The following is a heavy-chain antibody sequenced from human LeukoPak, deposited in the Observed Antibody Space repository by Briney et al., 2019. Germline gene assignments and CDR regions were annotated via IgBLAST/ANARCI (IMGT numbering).Heavy chain of an antibody. J-gene: IGHJ5*02. CDR1: AGSFSSYY. CDR2: INYKGST. Sequence: SETLSLTCTVSAGSFSSYYWTWIRQPPGKGLEWIGHINYKGSTNYNPSLKSRVTISVDTSKNQFSLKLSSVPAADTAVYYCARSPYYVILNGYLGWFDPWGQGTLVTVSS. D-gene: IGHD3-9*01. CDR3: ARSPYYVILNGYLGWFDP. V-gene: IGHV4-59*01.